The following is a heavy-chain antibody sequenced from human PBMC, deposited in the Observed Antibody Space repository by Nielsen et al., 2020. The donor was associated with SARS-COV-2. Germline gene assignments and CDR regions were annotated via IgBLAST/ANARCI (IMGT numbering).Heavy chain of an antibody. J-gene: IGHJ4*02. Sequence: GGSLRLSCAASGFTFSSYAMSWVRQAPGKGLEWVSAISGSGGSTYYADSVKGRFTISRDNSKNTLYLQMNSLRAEDTAVYYCAKGIQLWSMAPLDYWGQGTLVTVSS. CDR1: GFTFSSYA. CDR3: AKGIQLWSMAPLDY. CDR2: ISGSGGST. D-gene: IGHD5-18*01. V-gene: IGHV3-23*01.